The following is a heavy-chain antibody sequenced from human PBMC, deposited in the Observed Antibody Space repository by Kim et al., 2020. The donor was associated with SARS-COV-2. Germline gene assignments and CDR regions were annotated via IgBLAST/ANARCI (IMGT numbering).Heavy chain of an antibody. CDR3: ARDLGTGFYGYFYYGMDV. Sequence: GGSLRLSCAASGFMFNNYNLNWVRQAPGKGLEWVSSISPSSTSIYYADSVKGRFTISRDDAKNSLYLQMHSLRAEDTAVYYCARDLGTGFYGYFYYGMDVWGQGTTVTVS. CDR1: GFMFNNYN. V-gene: IGHV3-21*01. J-gene: IGHJ6*02. CDR2: ISPSSTSI. D-gene: IGHD3-9*01.